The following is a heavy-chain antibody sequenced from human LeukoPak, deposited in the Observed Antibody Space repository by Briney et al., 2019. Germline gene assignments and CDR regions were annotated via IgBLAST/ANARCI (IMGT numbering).Heavy chain of an antibody. Sequence: SETLSLTCTVSGGSITDYYWSWIRQPAGKGLEWIGRLYTSGSTNYNPSLKSRVTMSVDTSNNQFSLKLSSVTAADTAVYYCARTRKGAYDFDYWGQGTLVTVSS. J-gene: IGHJ4*02. CDR2: LYTSGST. D-gene: IGHD3-16*01. CDR3: ARTRKGAYDFDY. CDR1: GGSITDYY. V-gene: IGHV4-4*07.